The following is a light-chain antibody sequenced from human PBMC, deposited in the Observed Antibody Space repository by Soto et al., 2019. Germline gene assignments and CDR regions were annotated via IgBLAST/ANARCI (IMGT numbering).Light chain of an antibody. V-gene: IGKV1-5*01. Sequence: DIQMTQSPYTLSASVGDRVTVTCRASQSINTWLAWYQQKPGKAPKLLIYDASSLESGVPSRFSGIGSGTEFTLTIRSLQPDDFATDYCQQYNSYSTFGQVTRREIK. CDR3: QQYNSYST. CDR2: DAS. CDR1: QSINTW. J-gene: IGKJ5*01.